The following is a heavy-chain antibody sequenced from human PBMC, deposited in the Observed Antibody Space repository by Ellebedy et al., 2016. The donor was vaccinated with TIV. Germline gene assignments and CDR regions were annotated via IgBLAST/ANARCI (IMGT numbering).Heavy chain of an antibody. D-gene: IGHD3-16*01. CDR1: GFSVSNNY. Sequence: GESLKISCAVSGFSVSNNYMTWVRQAPGRGLEWVAVIFSDGSTYYADSVKGRFTLSRDNFKNTLSLQMNNLRTEDTAVYYCARDSPLDWDFGGVWGQGTTVTVSS. CDR2: IFSDGST. J-gene: IGHJ6*02. V-gene: IGHV3-53*01. CDR3: ARDSPLDWDFGGV.